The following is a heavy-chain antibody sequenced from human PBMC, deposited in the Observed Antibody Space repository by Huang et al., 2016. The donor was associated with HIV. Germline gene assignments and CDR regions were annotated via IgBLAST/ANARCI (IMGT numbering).Heavy chain of an antibody. CDR1: TFTFGAYW. D-gene: IGHD1-7*01. CDR2: IKQDESEK. Sequence: VESGGRSVQPGGSIKLSCVGSTFTFGAYWMSWVRKPPGKGLEGVAKIKQDESEKYYVDYVKGRFNISRDNARKVLFLEMDDLRVEDTAIYFCATKTAGMDIWGQGTTVTVSS. V-gene: IGHV3-7*01. J-gene: IGHJ6*02. CDR3: ATKTAGMDI.